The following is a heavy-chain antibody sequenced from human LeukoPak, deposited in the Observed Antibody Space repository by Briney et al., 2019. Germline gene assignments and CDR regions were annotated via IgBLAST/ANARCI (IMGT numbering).Heavy chain of an antibody. CDR1: GYTFSSHG. Sequence: RGSLRLSCAASGYTFSSHGLTWVRQAPGKGLEWVSTINGGGDNTYYAETVKGRFTISRDNSKNTPYLQRHSLRDEDTAIYYCAKVSVCYGCYLDYWGQGTLVTVS. CDR3: AKVSVCYGCYLDY. J-gene: IGHJ4*02. D-gene: IGHD3-16*01. V-gene: IGHV3-23*01. CDR2: INGGGDNT.